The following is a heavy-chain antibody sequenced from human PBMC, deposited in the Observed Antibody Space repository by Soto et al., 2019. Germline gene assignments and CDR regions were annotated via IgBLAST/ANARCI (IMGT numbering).Heavy chain of an antibody. J-gene: IGHJ4*02. D-gene: IGHD2-21*02. CDR1: GFIFRDYL. V-gene: IGHV3-30*03. CDR3: ARVATRLQSMEVLEY. CDR2: LSFDGTAE. Sequence: QVQLVESGGGVVQPGTSLRLSCKASGFIFRDYLIHGVGQAPGKGLEWLAVLSFDGTAEYYADSTRGRFTISRDIPKSTTYLVINNVRREDTAMYYCARVATRLQSMEVLEYWGQGTLVTVPS.